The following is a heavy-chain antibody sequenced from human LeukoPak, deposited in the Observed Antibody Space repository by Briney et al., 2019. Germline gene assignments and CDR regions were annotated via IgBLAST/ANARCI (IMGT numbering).Heavy chain of an antibody. V-gene: IGHV3-23*01. CDR1: GFTFNNYA. J-gene: IGHJ5*02. D-gene: IGHD2-2*01. CDR3: AKGGYCSSTSCYVGWFDP. CDR2: TSGSGGST. Sequence: HPGGSLRLSCAASGFTFNNYAMSWVRQAPGKGLEWVSGTSGSGGSTYYADSVKGRFTISRDNSKNTVYLRMNSLRAEDTAVYYCAKGGYCSSTSCYVGWFDPWGQGTLVTVSS.